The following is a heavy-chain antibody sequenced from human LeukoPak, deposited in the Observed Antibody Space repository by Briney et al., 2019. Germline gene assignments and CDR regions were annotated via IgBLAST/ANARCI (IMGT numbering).Heavy chain of an antibody. Sequence: SETLSLTCTVSGGSISSYYWGWIRQPPGKGLEWIGSIYYSGSTYYNPSLKSRVTISVDTSKNQFSLKLSSVTAADTAVYYCARPYMSYYYYMDVWGKGTTVTISS. CDR3: ARPYMSYYYYMDV. CDR1: GGSISSYY. J-gene: IGHJ6*03. CDR2: IYYSGST. D-gene: IGHD1-14*01. V-gene: IGHV4-39*01.